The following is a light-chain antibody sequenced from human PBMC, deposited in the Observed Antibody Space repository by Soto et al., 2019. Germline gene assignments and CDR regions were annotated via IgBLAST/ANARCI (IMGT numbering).Light chain of an antibody. CDR1: QSVTIF. CDR2: DTS. V-gene: IGKV3-11*01. CDR3: QQRASWPDT. Sequence: EIVLTQSPATLSLSPGERATLSCRASQSVTIFLAWYQHKPGQAPRLLVYDTSNRATGVPARFSGSGSGTDFTLTISSLEPEDFATYYCQQRASWPDTFGQGTKLEVK. J-gene: IGKJ2*01.